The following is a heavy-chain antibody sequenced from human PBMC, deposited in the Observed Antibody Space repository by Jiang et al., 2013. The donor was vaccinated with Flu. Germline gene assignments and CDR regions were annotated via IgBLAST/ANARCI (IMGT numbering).Heavy chain of an antibody. CDR3: ARGYYDFWSGHPFDY. CDR2: IWYDGSNK. D-gene: IGHD3-3*01. V-gene: IGHV3-33*01. CDR1: GFTFSRYG. J-gene: IGHJ4*02. Sequence: VQLVESGGGVVQPGRSLRLSCAASGFTFSRYGMHWVRQAPGKGLEWAAVIWYDGSNKYYADSVKGRFTISRDNSNNTLYLQMNSLRVEDTAVYYCARGYYDFWSGHPFDYWGQGTLVTVSS.